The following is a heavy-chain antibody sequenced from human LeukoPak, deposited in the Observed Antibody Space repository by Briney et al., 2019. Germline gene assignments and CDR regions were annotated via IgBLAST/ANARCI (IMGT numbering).Heavy chain of an antibody. CDR2: IKQDGSEK. V-gene: IGHV3-7*01. CDR1: GFTFSSYW. D-gene: IGHD3-10*01. Sequence: SGGSLRLSCAASGFTFSSYWMSWVRQAPGKGLEWVANIKQDGSEKYYVDSVKGRFTISRDNAKNSLYLQMNSLRAEDTAAYYCAREDGSGSYFVDYWGQGTLVTVSS. CDR3: AREDGSGSYFVDY. J-gene: IGHJ4*02.